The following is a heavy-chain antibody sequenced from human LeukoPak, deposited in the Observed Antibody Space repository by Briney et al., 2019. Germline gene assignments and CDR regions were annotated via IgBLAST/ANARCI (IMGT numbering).Heavy chain of an antibody. V-gene: IGHV3-9*01. Sequence: GGSLRLSCAASGFTFSGYWMTWVRQAPGKGLEWVSGISWNSGSIGYADSVKGRFTISRDNAKNSLYLQMNSLRAEDTALYYCAKDRGDDILTGPDAFDIWGQGTMVTVSS. D-gene: IGHD3-9*01. CDR2: ISWNSGSI. J-gene: IGHJ3*02. CDR1: GFTFSGYW. CDR3: AKDRGDDILTGPDAFDI.